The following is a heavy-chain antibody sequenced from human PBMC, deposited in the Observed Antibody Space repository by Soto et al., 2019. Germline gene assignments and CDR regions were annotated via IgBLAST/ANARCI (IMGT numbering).Heavy chain of an antibody. Sequence: ESLKISCKSYGYSFTTYWIAWVRQMPGKGLEWMGSIHPGESDTRYSPSFQGQATISADRSITTAYLQWSSLKASDTAMYYCARHEETYYNFYGMDVWGQGTTVTVSS. CDR3: ARHEETYYNFYGMDV. CDR2: IHPGESDT. CDR1: GYSFTTYW. J-gene: IGHJ6*02. V-gene: IGHV5-51*01.